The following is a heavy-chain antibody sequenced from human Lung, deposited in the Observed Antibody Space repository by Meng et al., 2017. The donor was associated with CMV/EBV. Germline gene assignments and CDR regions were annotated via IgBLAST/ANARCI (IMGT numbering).Heavy chain of an antibody. CDR2: IRNDATNK. J-gene: IGHJ4*02. Sequence: GGSLRLXXAVSGVTFSRYGMHWVRQAPGKGLEWVAFIRNDATNKFYADSVKGRFSISRDNSKNTLFLQMSTLRVEDTAVYYCVQTLGENLDYFDYWGQGTXVTVSS. CDR1: GVTFSRYG. V-gene: IGHV3-30*02. D-gene: IGHD3-10*01. CDR3: VQTLGENLDYFDY.